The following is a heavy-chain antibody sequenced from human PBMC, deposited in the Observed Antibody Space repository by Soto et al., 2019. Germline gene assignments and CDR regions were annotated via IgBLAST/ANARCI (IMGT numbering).Heavy chain of an antibody. V-gene: IGHV4-34*01. J-gene: IGHJ4*02. CDR1: GGSFSGYY. CDR3: ARGRRITMVRGVSNFDY. CDR2: INHSGST. Sequence: SETLSLTCAVYGGSFSGYYWGWIRQPPGKGLGWSGEINHSGSTNYNPSLKSRVTISVDTSKNQFSLKLSSVTAADTAVYYCARGRRITMVRGVSNFDYWGQGTLVTVSS. D-gene: IGHD3-10*01.